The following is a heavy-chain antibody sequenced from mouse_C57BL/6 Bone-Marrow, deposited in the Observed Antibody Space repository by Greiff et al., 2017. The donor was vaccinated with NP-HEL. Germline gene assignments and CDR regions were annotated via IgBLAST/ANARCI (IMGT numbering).Heavy chain of an antibody. CDR3: ARRGSLRRAMDY. CDR1: GYTFTDYN. D-gene: IGHD2-12*01. J-gene: IGHJ4*01. Sequence: EVKVVESGPELVKPGASVKIPCKASGYTFTDYNMDWVKQSHGKSLEWIGDINPNNGGTIYNQKFKGKATLTVDKSSSTAYMELRSLTSEDTAVYYCARRGSLRRAMDYWGQGTSVTVSS. V-gene: IGHV1-18*01. CDR2: INPNNGGT.